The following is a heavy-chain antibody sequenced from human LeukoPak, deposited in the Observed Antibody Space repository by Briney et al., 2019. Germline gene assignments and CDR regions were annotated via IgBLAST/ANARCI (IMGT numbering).Heavy chain of an antibody. Sequence: ASVKVSCKASGYTFTSYDINWVRQATGPGLEWMGWMNPNSGNTGYAQKFQGRVTITRNTSISTAYMELSSLRSEDTAVYYCARFHPTVSFDYWGQGTLVTVSS. V-gene: IGHV1-8*03. CDR2: MNPNSGNT. CDR1: GYTFTSYD. CDR3: ARFHPTVSFDY. J-gene: IGHJ4*02. D-gene: IGHD4-11*01.